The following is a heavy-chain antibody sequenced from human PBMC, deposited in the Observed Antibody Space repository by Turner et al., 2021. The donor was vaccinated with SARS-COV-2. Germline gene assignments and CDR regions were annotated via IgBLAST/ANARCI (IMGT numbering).Heavy chain of an antibody. D-gene: IGHD2-2*01. Sequence: EVQLVESGGGLVQPGGSLRLPCAASGFPFSRYWMSWVRQAPGKGLDWVANIKQDVSEKHFVDSVKGRFTISRDNAKNSLSLQMNSLRAEDTAVYYCARSPGYYFDYWGQGTLVTVSS. V-gene: IGHV3-7*01. CDR3: ARSPGYYFDY. J-gene: IGHJ4*02. CDR1: GFPFSRYW. CDR2: IKQDVSEK.